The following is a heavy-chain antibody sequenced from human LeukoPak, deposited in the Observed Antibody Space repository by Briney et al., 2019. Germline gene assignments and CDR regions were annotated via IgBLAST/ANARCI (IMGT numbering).Heavy chain of an antibody. Sequence: SETLSLTCTVSGGSISTYYWSWIRQPTGKGLEWIGCIFYSGSTKYNPSLKSRVNISVDTSKNQFSLKLSSVTAADTAVYYCARATMVRGRPLKYWGQGTLVTVSS. CDR1: GGSISTYY. J-gene: IGHJ4*02. CDR3: ARATMVRGRPLKY. V-gene: IGHV4-59*12. D-gene: IGHD3-10*01. CDR2: IFYSGST.